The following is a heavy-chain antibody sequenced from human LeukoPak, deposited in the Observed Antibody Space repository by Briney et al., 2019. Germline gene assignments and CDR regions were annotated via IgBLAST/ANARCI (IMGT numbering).Heavy chain of an antibody. Sequence: PSQTLSLTCTVSGGSISSGSYYWSWIRQPAGKGLEWIGYIYYSGSTYYNPSLKSRVTISVDTSKNQFSLKLSSVTAADTAVYYCARVAGDYGDYIFDYWGQGTLVTVSS. CDR2: IYYSGST. D-gene: IGHD4-17*01. V-gene: IGHV4-30-4*08. J-gene: IGHJ4*02. CDR3: ARVAGDYGDYIFDY. CDR1: GGSISSGSYY.